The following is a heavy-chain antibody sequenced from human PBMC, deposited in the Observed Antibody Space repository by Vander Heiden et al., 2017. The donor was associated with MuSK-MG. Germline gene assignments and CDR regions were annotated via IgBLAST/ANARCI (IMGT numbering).Heavy chain of an antibody. V-gene: IGHV3-43*01. D-gene: IGHD6-13*01. CDR1: GFNFFDYP. CDR3: VKGESSNWFLGIDP. J-gene: IGHJ5*02. Sequence: EVLLVESGGGVIQPGGSLRLSWAASGFNFFDYPMHWVRQAPGKGLEWVSLISWDGGSTDYADSVKGRFTMSRDNSKDSLYLQMNSLRTEDTALYYCVKGESSNWFLGIDPWGQGTLVTVSS. CDR2: ISWDGGST.